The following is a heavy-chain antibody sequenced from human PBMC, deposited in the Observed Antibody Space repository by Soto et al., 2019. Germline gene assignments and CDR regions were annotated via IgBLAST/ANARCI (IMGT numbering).Heavy chain of an antibody. CDR3: ARDKSESYSIDY. CDR1: RFTFNKYT. Sequence: EVQLVESGGGLVQSGGSLRLSYAASRFTFNKYTMNWVRQAPGKWLEWLSYISGGGGTMFYADSVKGRVTISRDNAKNSLYLQMDSLRAEDTAVYYCARDKSESYSIDYWGQGTLVTVSS. V-gene: IGHV3-48*04. J-gene: IGHJ4*02. D-gene: IGHD1-26*01. CDR2: ISGGGGTM.